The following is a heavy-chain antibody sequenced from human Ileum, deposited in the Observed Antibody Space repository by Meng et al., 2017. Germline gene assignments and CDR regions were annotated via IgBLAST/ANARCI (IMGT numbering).Heavy chain of an antibody. V-gene: IGHV4-4*02. D-gene: IGHD3-22*01. J-gene: IGHJ4*02. CDR3: ATSNDRDVYYLGY. Sequence: QAQLQESGPRLVKPSGTLSLTCAVSGTWWSWVRQPPGKGLEWIGEIFQSGRTNYNPSLKSRVTISIDKSKSQISLQLSAVTVADTAVYSCATSNDRDVYYLGYWGQGTLVTVSS. CDR2: IFQSGRT. CDR1: GTW.